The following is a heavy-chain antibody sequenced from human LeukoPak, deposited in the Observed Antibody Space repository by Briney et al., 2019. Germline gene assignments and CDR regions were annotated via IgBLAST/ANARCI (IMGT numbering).Heavy chain of an antibody. J-gene: IGHJ4*02. V-gene: IGHV3-30*03. D-gene: IGHD3-22*01. Sequence: GGSLRLSCAASGFTFSSYGMHWVRQAPGKGLEWVAVISYDGSNKYYADSVKGRFTISRDNSKNTLYLQMNSLRAEDTAVYYCARCLARHYDSSGPIHYWGQGTLVTVSS. CDR2: ISYDGSNK. CDR1: GFTFSSYG. CDR3: ARCLARHYDSSGPIHY.